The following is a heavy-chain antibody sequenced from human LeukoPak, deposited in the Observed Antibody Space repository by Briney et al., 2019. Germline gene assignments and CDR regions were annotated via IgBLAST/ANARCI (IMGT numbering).Heavy chain of an antibody. Sequence: SETLSLTCTVPGGSISNYYWNWIRQPPGKGLEFIGYIYYTGSTNYNPSLKSRVTMSVDTSKNQFSLNLRSVTPEDTAVYYCARDLIVPVGMTGSGSYSADYWGQGTLVTVSS. CDR3: ARDLIVPVGMTGSGSYSADY. J-gene: IGHJ4*02. D-gene: IGHD3-10*01. V-gene: IGHV4-59*01. CDR1: GGSISNYY. CDR2: IYYTGST.